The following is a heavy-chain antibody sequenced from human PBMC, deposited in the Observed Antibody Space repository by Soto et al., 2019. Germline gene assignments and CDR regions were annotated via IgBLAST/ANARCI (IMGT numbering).Heavy chain of an antibody. CDR1: GYTFTTYG. Sequence: QVQLVQSGPEVKKPGASVTVSCKASGYTFTTYGFSWVRQAPGQGLEWMGWISTYSGKTEYPQKFQDRVTMIRDTSTSMVYMERRSLRFDDTAIYYCARGDPATYRRLPFDFWGQGTLVTVSS. D-gene: IGHD5-18*01. CDR3: ARGDPATYRRLPFDF. V-gene: IGHV1-18*04. J-gene: IGHJ4*02. CDR2: ISTYSGKT.